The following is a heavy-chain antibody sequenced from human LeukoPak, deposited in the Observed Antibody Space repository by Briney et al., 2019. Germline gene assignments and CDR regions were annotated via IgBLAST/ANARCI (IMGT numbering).Heavy chain of an antibody. J-gene: IGHJ4*02. CDR3: ARSAGWSGFGRVDS. CDR1: VFSLSNYA. V-gene: IGHV3-23*02. D-gene: IGHD3-3*01. CDR2: ISGSGTST. Sequence: GGSLRLSRAASVFSLSNYAMTSVRQPPGKGLEWVSGISGSGTSTYYGDSVKGRFTMSIDNSKNTLYLQMNSLRAEDTAVYYCARSAGWSGFGRVDSWGQGTLVTVSS.